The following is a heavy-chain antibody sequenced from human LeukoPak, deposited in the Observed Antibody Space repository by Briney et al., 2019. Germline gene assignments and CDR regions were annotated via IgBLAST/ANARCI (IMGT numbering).Heavy chain of an antibody. Sequence: ASVKASCKASGYTFTGYYMHWVRQAPGQGLEWMGRINPNSGATNYAQKFQGRVTMTRDTSISTAYMELSRLRSDDTAVYYCAVNDYGDYVPSNWGQGTLVTVSS. CDR3: AVNDYGDYVPSN. J-gene: IGHJ4*02. V-gene: IGHV1-2*06. CDR2: INPNSGAT. D-gene: IGHD4-17*01. CDR1: GYTFTGYY.